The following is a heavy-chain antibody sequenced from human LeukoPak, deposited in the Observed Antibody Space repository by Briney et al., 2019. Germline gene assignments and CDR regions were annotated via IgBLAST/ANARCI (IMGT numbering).Heavy chain of an antibody. D-gene: IGHD6-19*01. J-gene: IGHJ4*02. CDR2: INSDGSNT. CDR1: GFTFSSYW. Sequence: GGSLRLSCAASGFTFSSYWMHWVRQAPGKGLVWVSRINSDGSNTNYADSVKGRFTISRDNAKNTPYLQMNSLRAEDTAVYYCARVPVAGTRGYFDYWGQGTLVTVSS. CDR3: ARVPVAGTRGYFDY. V-gene: IGHV3-74*01.